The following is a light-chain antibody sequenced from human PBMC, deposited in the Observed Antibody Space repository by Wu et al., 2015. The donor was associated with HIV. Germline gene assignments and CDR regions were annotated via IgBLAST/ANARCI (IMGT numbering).Light chain of an antibody. Sequence: DIQMTRSPSTLSASVGDRVTITCRASQSISSWLAWYQQKPGKAPKLLIYKASSLESGVPSRFSGSGSATDFTLTISGLQSEDFATYYCQQYDTYPYNFGQGTRVEIK. CDR2: KAS. J-gene: IGKJ2*01. V-gene: IGKV1-5*03. CDR1: QSISSW. CDR3: QQYDTYPYN.